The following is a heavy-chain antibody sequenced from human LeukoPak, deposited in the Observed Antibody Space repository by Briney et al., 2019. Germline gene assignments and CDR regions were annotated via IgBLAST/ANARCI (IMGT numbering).Heavy chain of an antibody. CDR2: IYPGDSDT. V-gene: IGHV5-51*07. Sequence: GESLKISCKGSGYSFTSYWIGWVHQMPGKGLEWMGIIYPGDSDTRYSPSFQGQVTISADKSISTAYLQWSSLKASDTAMYYCASYYDILTAHDAFDIWGQGTMVTVSS. D-gene: IGHD3-9*01. CDR3: ASYYDILTAHDAFDI. CDR1: GYSFTSYW. J-gene: IGHJ3*02.